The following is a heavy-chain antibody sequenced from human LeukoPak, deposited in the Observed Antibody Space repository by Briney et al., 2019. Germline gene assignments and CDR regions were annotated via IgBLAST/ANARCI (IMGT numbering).Heavy chain of an antibody. J-gene: IGHJ4*02. V-gene: IGHV1-24*01. CDR3: ATVGVLWFREGYFDY. Sequence: ASVNVSCKVSGYTLTELSMHWVRQAPGKGLEWMGGFDPEDGETIYEQKFQGRVTMTEDTSTDTAYMELSSLRSEDTAVYYCATVGVLWFREGYFDYWGQGTLVTVSS. D-gene: IGHD3-10*01. CDR1: GYTLTELS. CDR2: FDPEDGET.